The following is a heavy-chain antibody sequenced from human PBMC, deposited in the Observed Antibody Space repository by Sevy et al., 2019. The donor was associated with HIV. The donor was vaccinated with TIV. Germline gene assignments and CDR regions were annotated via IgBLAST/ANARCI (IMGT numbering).Heavy chain of an antibody. CDR3: ARSPPIVVVPGAPSWFDP. CDR2: MNHRGST. Sequence: SETLSLTCAVHGGSFSGYYWNWIRQPPGKGLEWIGEMNHRGSTNYNPSLKSRVTISVNTSKNKFSLKLSSVTASDTAVYYCARSPPIVVVPGAPSWFDPWGQGTLVTVSS. CDR1: GGSFSGYY. J-gene: IGHJ5*02. V-gene: IGHV4-34*01. D-gene: IGHD2-2*01.